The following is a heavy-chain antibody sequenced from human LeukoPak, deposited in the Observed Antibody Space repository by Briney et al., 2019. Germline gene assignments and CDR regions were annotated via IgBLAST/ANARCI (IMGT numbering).Heavy chain of an antibody. V-gene: IGHV3-23*01. CDR3: VKDHGWLLYS. D-gene: IGHD3-9*01. J-gene: IGHJ4*02. Sequence: GGSLRLSCAASGFTFNNYGMSWVRQAPGKGLEWVSAISGGGSSTYYADSVKGRFTISRDSSKNTLHLQMNSLRAEDTAVYYCVKDHGWLLYSWGQGTLVTVSS. CDR2: ISGGGSST. CDR1: GFTFNNYG.